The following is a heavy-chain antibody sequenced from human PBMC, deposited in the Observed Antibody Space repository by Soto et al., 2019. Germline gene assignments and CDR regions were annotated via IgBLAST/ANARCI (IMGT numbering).Heavy chain of an antibody. J-gene: IGHJ6*02. CDR1: GGPFSSYA. CDR3: GRPSSRRGQNYYYYYGMDV. V-gene: IGHV1-69*13. D-gene: IGHD3-10*01. Sequence: SVKVSCKASGGPFSSYAISWVRQAPGQGLEWMGGIIPIFGTANYAQKLQGRVTITADESTSTAYMELSSLRSEDTAVYYCGRPSSRRGQNYYYYYGMDVWGQGTTVTVSS. CDR2: IIPIFGTA.